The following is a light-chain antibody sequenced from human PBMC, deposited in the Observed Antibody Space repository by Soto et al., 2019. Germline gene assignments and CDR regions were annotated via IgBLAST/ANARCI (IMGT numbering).Light chain of an antibody. CDR3: QQYNNYWT. CDR2: AAS. Sequence: IQMTQSPSSLSASVGDRVTITCRASQGISNYLAWYQQKPGKVPKLLIYAASTLQSGVPSRFSGSGSATEFTLTISSLQPDDFATYYCQQYNNYWTFGQGTKVDI. CDR1: QGISNY. J-gene: IGKJ1*01. V-gene: IGKV1-27*01.